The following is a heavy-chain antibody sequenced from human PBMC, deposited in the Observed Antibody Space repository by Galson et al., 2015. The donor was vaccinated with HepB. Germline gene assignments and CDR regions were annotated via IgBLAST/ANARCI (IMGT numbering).Heavy chain of an antibody. CDR1: GFTFSSYS. CDR3: ARDTSSSSLKDY. V-gene: IGHV3-23*01. CDR2: ISGSGGST. D-gene: IGHD6-6*01. Sequence: SLRLSCAASGFTFSSYSMSWVRQAPGKGLEWVSAISGSGGSTYYADSVKGRFTISRDNSKNTLYLQMNSLRAEDTAVYYCARDTSSSSLKDYWGQGTLVTVSS. J-gene: IGHJ4*02.